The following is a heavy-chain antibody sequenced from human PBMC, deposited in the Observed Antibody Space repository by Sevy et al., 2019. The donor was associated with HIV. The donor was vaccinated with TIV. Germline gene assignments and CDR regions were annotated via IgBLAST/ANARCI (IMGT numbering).Heavy chain of an antibody. D-gene: IGHD6-13*01. CDR3: ARESASGTPGGVYYYYYNMDV. CDR1: GFTFSSFS. CDR2: ISTRSSVI. J-gene: IGHJ6*02. Sequence: GGSLRLSCAASGFTFSSFSMNWVRQAPGKGPEWISYISTRSSVIYYADSMKGRFTISRDNSKNSLYLQMNSLRAEHTAVYYCARESASGTPGGVYYYYYNMDVWGQGTTVTVSS. V-gene: IGHV3-48*01.